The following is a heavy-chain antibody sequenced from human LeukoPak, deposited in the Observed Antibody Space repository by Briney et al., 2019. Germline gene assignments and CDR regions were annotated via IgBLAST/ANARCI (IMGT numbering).Heavy chain of an antibody. D-gene: IGHD3-22*01. CDR3: TRSGSSGYYLYFDY. Sequence: SETLSLTCTVSGGSISSYYWSWIRQPPGKGLEWIGYIYYSGSTNYNPSLKSRVTISVDTSKNQFSLKLSSVTAADTAVYYCTRSGSSGYYLYFDYWGQGTLATVSS. J-gene: IGHJ4*02. V-gene: IGHV4-59*01. CDR2: IYYSGST. CDR1: GGSISSYY.